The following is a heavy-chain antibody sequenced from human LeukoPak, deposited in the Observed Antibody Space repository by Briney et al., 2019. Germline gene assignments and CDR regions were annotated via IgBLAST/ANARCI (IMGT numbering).Heavy chain of an antibody. Sequence: GGSLRLSCAASGFTFSSYSMNWVRQAPGKGLEWVSSISSSSSYIYYPDSVKGRFTISRDNAKNSLYLQMNSLRAEDTAVYYCARIGVVVVPAAPPEYWGQGTLVTVSS. CDR1: GFTFSSYS. J-gene: IGHJ4*02. D-gene: IGHD2-2*01. CDR3: ARIGVVVVPAAPPEY. CDR2: ISSSSSYI. V-gene: IGHV3-21*01.